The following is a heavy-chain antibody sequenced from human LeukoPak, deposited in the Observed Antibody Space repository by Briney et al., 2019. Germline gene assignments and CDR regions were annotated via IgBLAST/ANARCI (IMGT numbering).Heavy chain of an antibody. V-gene: IGHV3-33*01. D-gene: IGHD3-22*01. CDR3: ATNRGYYDSSGYPRD. J-gene: IGHJ4*02. Sequence: GGSLRLSCAASGFTFSSYGMHWVRQAPGKGLEWVAVIWYDGSNKYYADSVKGRFTISRDNSKNMLYLQMNSLRAEDTAVYYCATNRGYYDSSGYPRDWGQGTLVTVSS. CDR2: IWYDGSNK. CDR1: GFTFSSYG.